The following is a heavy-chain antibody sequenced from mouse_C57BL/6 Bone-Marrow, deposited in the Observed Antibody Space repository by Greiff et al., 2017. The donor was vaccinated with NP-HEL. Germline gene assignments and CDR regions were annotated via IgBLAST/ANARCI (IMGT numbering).Heavy chain of an antibody. D-gene: IGHD1-1*01. CDR1: GYTFTSYW. Sequence: QVHVKQPGAELVKPGASVKVSCKASGYTFTSYWMHWVKQRPGQGLEWIGRIHPSDSDTNYNQKFKGKATLTVDKSSSTAYMQLSSLTSEDSAVYYCAIWRGYYYGSSYGWFAYWGQGTLVTVSA. CDR2: IHPSDSDT. CDR3: AIWRGYYYGSSYGWFAY. J-gene: IGHJ3*01. V-gene: IGHV1-74*01.